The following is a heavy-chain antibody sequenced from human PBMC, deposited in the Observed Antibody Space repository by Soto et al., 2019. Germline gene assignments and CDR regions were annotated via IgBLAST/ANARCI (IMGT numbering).Heavy chain of an antibody. J-gene: IGHJ6*02. CDR3: ARASMQSRGYSYGHGGMDV. V-gene: IGHV5-10-1*01. CDR2: IDPSDSYT. D-gene: IGHD5-18*01. CDR1: GYSFTKYR. Sequence: GASLKISCKGSGYSFTKYRISWVSQMPGKGLEWMGRIDPSDSYTNYSPSFQGHVTISADKSISTAYLQWSSLKASDTAMYYCARASMQSRGYSYGHGGMDVWGQGTTVTVSS.